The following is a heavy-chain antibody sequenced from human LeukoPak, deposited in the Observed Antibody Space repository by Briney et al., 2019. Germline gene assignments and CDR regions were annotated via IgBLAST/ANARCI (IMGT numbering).Heavy chain of an antibody. CDR2: VYFDGGT. V-gene: IGHV4-39*07. CDR1: GGSVTSGTDH. CDR3: ARDHYYDGRGRFDP. Sequence: SETLSLTCSVSGGSVTSGTDHWGWIRQPPGKGLEWIGSVYFDGGTHYKPSLQSRVTISVDTSKNQFSLRLSSVTAANTALYYCARDHYYDGRGRFDPWGQGTLVTVSS. D-gene: IGHD3-16*01. J-gene: IGHJ5*02.